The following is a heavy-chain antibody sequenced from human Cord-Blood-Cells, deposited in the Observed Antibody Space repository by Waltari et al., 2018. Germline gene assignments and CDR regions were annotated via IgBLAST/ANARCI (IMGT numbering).Heavy chain of an antibody. CDR1: GVTFSSHS. CDR3: ARGGDELLLDAFDI. D-gene: IGHD1-26*01. Sequence: EVQLVESGGGLVKPGGSLRLSGAASGVTFSSHSMNGVRQAPGKGLEWVSSISSSSSYIYYADSVKGRFTISRDNAKNSLYLQMNSLRAEDTAVYYCARGGDELLLDAFDIWGQGTMVTVSS. CDR2: ISSSSSYI. J-gene: IGHJ3*02. V-gene: IGHV3-21*01.